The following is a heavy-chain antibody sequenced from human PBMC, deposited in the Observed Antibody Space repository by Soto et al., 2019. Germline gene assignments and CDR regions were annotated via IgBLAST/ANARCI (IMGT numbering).Heavy chain of an antibody. J-gene: IGHJ5*02. CDR3: ARASDLGFRDWCDP. D-gene: IGHD2-21*01. CDR1: GGSINSGGYH. CDR2: IYYRGNT. Sequence: SETLSLTCSVSGGSINSGGYHWTWIRQHPEKCLEWIGNIYYRGNTYYNPSLRRRLTISVDTSKNQFSLNLTSVTAADTAVYYCARASDLGFRDWCDPWGQGALVTVS. V-gene: IGHV4-31*03.